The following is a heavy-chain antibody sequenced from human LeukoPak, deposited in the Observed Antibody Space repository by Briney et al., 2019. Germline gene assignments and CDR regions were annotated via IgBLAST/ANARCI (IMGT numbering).Heavy chain of an antibody. V-gene: IGHV3-48*02. CDR1: GFSFSSYS. D-gene: IGHD3-9*01. J-gene: IGHJ4*02. Sequence: PGRSLRLSCAASGFSFSSYSMNWVRQAPGKGLEWVSYISSSSTTIYYTDSVKGRFTISRDNAKNSLYLQMNNLRDEDTAVYYCASRGDILTGYYYFDCWGQGTLVTVSS. CDR2: ISSSSTTI. CDR3: ASRGDILTGYYYFDC.